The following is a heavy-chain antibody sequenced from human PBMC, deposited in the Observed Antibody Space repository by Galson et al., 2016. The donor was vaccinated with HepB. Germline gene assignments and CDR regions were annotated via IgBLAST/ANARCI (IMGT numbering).Heavy chain of an antibody. Sequence: ETLSLTCAVSGSSISSSDWWTWVRQPPGQGLEWIGKIFHSGRDNYTPSLASRVTISVDTSNNHFSLRLTSVTAADTALYYCARQYRGGPSDYWGQGTLVIVSS. CDR2: IFHSGRD. D-gene: IGHD5-12*01. CDR1: GSSISSSDW. V-gene: IGHV4-4*02. CDR3: ARQYRGGPSDY. J-gene: IGHJ4*02.